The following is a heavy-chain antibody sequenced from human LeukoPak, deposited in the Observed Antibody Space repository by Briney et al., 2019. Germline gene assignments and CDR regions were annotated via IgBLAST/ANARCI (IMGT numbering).Heavy chain of an antibody. CDR3: ARTGRVATGPVGDI. Sequence: SGGSLRLSCAASGFTFSSYAMSWVRQAPGKGLEWVSAISGSGGSTYYADSVKGRFTISRDNSKNTLYLQMNSLRAEDTAVYYCARTGRVATGPVGDIWGQGTMATVSS. CDR1: GFTFSSYA. V-gene: IGHV3-23*01. CDR2: ISGSGGST. J-gene: IGHJ3*02. D-gene: IGHD5-12*01.